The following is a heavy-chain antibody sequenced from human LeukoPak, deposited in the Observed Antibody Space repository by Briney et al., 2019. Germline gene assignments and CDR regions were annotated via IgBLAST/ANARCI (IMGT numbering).Heavy chain of an antibody. CDR2: IRSKANSYAT. D-gene: IGHD3-22*01. CDR1: GFTFSGSA. V-gene: IGHV3-73*01. CDR3: TSGDYYDSSGYYRS. Sequence: PGGSLRLSCAAFGFTFSGSAMHWVRQASGKGLEWVGRIRSKANSYATAYAASVKGRFTISRDDSKSTAYLQMNNLKTEDTAVYYCTSGDYYDSSGYYRSWGQGTLVTVSS. J-gene: IGHJ5*02.